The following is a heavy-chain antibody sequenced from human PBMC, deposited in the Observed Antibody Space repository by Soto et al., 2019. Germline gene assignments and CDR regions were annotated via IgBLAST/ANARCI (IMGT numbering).Heavy chain of an antibody. CDR3: ARAATVTGFQH. CDR2: IYYSGST. J-gene: IGHJ1*01. V-gene: IGHV4-59*01. D-gene: IGHD4-17*01. CDR1: GGSISSYY. Sequence: QVQLQESGPGLVKPSETLSLTCTVSGGSISSYYWSWIRQPPGKGLEWIGYIYYSGSTNYNPSLKSRVTISVDTSKNQFSLKLSSVTAADTAVYYCARAATVTGFQHWGQGTLVTVSS.